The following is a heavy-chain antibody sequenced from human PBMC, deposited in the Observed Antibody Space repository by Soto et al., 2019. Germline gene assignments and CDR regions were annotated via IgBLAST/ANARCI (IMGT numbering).Heavy chain of an antibody. Sequence: ASVKVSCKASGYTFTTYAMHWVRQAPGQRLEWMGWINAGNGNTKYSQRFQGRVTITRDTSASTAYMELSSLKSEDTAVYYCARSIVVVTALDYWGQGTLVTVSS. D-gene: IGHD2-21*02. CDR1: GYTFTTYA. J-gene: IGHJ4*02. CDR2: INAGNGNT. V-gene: IGHV1-3*01. CDR3: ARSIVVVTALDY.